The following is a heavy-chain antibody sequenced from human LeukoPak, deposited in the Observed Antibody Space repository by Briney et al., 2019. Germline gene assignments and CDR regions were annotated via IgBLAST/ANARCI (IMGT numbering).Heavy chain of an antibody. CDR3: ARNNEMDV. Sequence: GGSLRLSCAASGFILSNHWMTWVRQALGKGPEWVANMNKDGSQKYYVDSVKGRFTISRDTAKNSLYLQMNNLRVEDAALYYCARNNEMDVWGQGTTVIVSS. J-gene: IGHJ6*02. CDR1: GFILSNHW. CDR2: MNKDGSQK. D-gene: IGHD1/OR15-1a*01. V-gene: IGHV3-7*03.